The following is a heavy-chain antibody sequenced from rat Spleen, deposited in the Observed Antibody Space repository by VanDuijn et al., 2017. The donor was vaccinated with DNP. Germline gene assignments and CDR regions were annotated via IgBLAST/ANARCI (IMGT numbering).Heavy chain of an antibody. CDR2: IQSGGST. Sequence: QVQVKESGPGLVQSSQTLSLTCTVSGFSLTTNGVSWVRQPPGKGLEWMGRIQSGGSTDYNSALKSRLSISRDTSKSQAFLKMNSLQIEDTAIYFCTSIRNWGQGTLVTVSS. J-gene: IGHJ3*01. D-gene: IGHD1-10*01. CDR1: GFSLTTNG. V-gene: IGHV2-1*01. CDR3: TSIRN.